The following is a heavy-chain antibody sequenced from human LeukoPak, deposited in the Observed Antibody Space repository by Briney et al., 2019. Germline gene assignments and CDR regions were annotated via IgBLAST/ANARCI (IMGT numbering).Heavy chain of an antibody. CDR2: INPSSGGT. CDR1: GYTFTAQY. D-gene: IGHD1-1*01. CDR3: ASGTTERIDY. Sequence: ASVKVSCKAFGYTFTAQYMHWVRQAPGQGLEWMGRINPSSGGTNYVQKFQGRVTTTRDTSITTAYMELTSLRSDDTAVYYCASGTTERIDYWGQGTLVTVSS. V-gene: IGHV1-2*06. J-gene: IGHJ4*02.